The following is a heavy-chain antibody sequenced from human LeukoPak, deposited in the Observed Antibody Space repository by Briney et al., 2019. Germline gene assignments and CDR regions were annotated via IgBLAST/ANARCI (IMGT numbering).Heavy chain of an antibody. V-gene: IGHV3-74*01. D-gene: IGHD3-10*01. J-gene: IGHJ4*02. Sequence: PGGSLRLSCAASGFTFSSYWMHWVRQAPGKGLVWVSRINSDGSSTSYADSVKGRFTISRDNAKNTLYLQMKSLRAEDTAVYCCARGWFGKLLSHFDYWGQGTLVTVSS. CDR3: ARGWFGKLLSHFDY. CDR1: GFTFSSYW. CDR2: INSDGSST.